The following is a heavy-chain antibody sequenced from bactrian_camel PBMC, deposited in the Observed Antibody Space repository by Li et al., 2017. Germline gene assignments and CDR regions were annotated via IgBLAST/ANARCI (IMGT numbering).Heavy chain of an antibody. CDR1: GHSRGSNC. CDR3: GVSFNQ. CDR2: IRRDGGET. Sequence: DVQLVESGGGSVQAGGSLRLSCKVSGHSRGSNCVGWYRLPPGRAPAEREGIAAIRRDGGETWYADSVKGRFAISRDNAKNTLYLHINNLQTDDTGVYYCGVSFNQWGQGTQVTVS. V-gene: IGHV3S32*01. J-gene: IGHJ4*01.